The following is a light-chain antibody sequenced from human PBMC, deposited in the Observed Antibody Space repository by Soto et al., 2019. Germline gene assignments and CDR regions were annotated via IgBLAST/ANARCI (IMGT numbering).Light chain of an antibody. V-gene: IGKV3D-15*01. CDR1: QSVGSD. CDR2: DIF. CDR3: QQYNSWPLT. J-gene: IGKJ4*01. Sequence: IVMTQSPATLSVSPGARATLSCRASQSVGSDLAWYQQQPGQAPRLLIYDIFTRATGFPTRIIGSGAGTEFTLPISRLQSEDFAFYYCQQYNSWPLTFGGGTKVEIK.